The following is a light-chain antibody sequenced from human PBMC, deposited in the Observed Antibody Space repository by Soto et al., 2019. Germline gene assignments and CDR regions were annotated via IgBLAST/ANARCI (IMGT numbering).Light chain of an antibody. Sequence: EIVMTQSPAILSVSPGERATLPCRANQSISSNLAWYQQKPGQAPRLLIYGAATRATGIPARFSGSGSGTDFTLTINSLQSEDFAVYYCQMYNNWVGTFGGGTKVDIK. V-gene: IGKV3-15*01. CDR2: GAA. CDR3: QMYNNWVGT. CDR1: QSISSN. J-gene: IGKJ4*01.